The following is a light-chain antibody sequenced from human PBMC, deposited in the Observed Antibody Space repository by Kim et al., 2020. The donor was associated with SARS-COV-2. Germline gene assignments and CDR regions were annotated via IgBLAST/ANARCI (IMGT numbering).Light chain of an antibody. Sequence: GSVGDGFTFTCRASQDISNYLAWYQQKPGKVPKLLIYAASSLQTGVPSRFGGSGSGTDFTLTITSLQPEDVATYYCQKYDSVPWTFGPGTKVDIK. V-gene: IGKV1-27*01. CDR2: AAS. CDR3: QKYDSVPWT. J-gene: IGKJ1*01. CDR1: QDISNY.